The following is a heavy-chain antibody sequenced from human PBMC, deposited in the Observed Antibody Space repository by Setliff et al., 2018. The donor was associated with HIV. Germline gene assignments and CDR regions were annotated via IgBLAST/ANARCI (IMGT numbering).Heavy chain of an antibody. CDR2: ISGSGDNT. D-gene: IGHD2-15*01. Sequence: PGGSLRLSCAASAFTFSNYAMSWVRQAPGKGLEGVSIISGSGDNTHYADSVKGRFTISRDNSKNTLYLQMNSLRAEDTAIYYCAKTAGSSWAFDYWGQGTLVTVSS. J-gene: IGHJ4*02. V-gene: IGHV3-23*01. CDR3: AKTAGSSWAFDY. CDR1: AFTFSNYA.